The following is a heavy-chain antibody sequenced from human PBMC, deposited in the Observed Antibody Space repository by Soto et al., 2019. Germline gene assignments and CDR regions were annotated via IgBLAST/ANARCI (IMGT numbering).Heavy chain of an antibody. J-gene: IGHJ5*02. CDR3: ARSVDP. CDR2: MYNGGST. V-gene: IGHV4-59*12. Sequence: PSETLSLTCTVSGASISSYYWTWIRQPPGKGLEWIGSMYNGGSTYYNPSLKSRVTISVDTSKNQFSLKLSSVTAADTAVYYCARSVDPWGQGTLVTVSS. CDR1: GASISSYY.